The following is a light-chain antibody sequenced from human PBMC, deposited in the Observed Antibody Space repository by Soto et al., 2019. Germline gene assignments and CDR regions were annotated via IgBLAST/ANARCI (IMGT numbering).Light chain of an antibody. J-gene: IGKJ1*01. V-gene: IGKV3-20*01. Sequence: EIVLTQSPGTLSLSPGERATLSCRASQSVTSSKLAWYQQKPGQAPRLLIYGASFRATGIPDRFIGSGSGTDFTLTISRLEPEDFAVYHCQQYCSSPEWTYGQGTKVEIK. CDR3: QQYCSSPEWT. CDR2: GAS. CDR1: QSVTSSK.